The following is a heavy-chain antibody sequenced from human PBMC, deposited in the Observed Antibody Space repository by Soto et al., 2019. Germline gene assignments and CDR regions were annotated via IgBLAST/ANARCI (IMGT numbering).Heavy chain of an antibody. CDR2: IIPIFGTA. V-gene: IGHV1-69*01. CDR1: GGTFSSYA. Sequence: QVQLVQSGAEVKKPGSSVKVSCKASGGTFSSYAISWVRQAPGQGLEWMGGIIPIFGTANYAQKFQGRVTITADESTSTAYLELSSLRSEDTAVYYCARVRIAARAYYYYGMDVWGQGTTVTVSS. J-gene: IGHJ6*02. D-gene: IGHD6-6*01. CDR3: ARVRIAARAYYYYGMDV.